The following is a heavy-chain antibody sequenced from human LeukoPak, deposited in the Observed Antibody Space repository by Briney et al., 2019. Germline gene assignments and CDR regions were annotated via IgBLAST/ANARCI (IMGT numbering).Heavy chain of an antibody. CDR1: GYTFTSYG. CDR2: ISAYNGNT. Sequence: GASVKVSCKASGYTFTSYGISWVRQAPGQGLEWMGWISAYNGNTNYAQKLQGRVTMTTDTSTSTAYMELRSLRSDDTAVYYCARGISYDILTGYQYYFDYWGQGTLVTVSS. D-gene: IGHD3-9*01. CDR3: ARGISYDILTGYQYYFDY. J-gene: IGHJ4*02. V-gene: IGHV1-18*01.